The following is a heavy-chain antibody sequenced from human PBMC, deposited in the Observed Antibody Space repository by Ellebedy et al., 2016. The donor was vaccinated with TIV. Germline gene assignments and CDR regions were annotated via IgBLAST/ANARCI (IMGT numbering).Heavy chain of an antibody. V-gene: IGHV3-9*01. CDR1: GFTFDDYA. D-gene: IGHD1-26*01. Sequence: SLKISXAASGFTFDDYAMHWVRQAPGKGLEWVSGIRWNSGSIGYADSVKGRFTISRDNSKNTLYLQMNILRAEDTGLYYCAPSELDYWGQGTLVTVS. J-gene: IGHJ4*02. CDR3: APSELDY. CDR2: IRWNSGSI.